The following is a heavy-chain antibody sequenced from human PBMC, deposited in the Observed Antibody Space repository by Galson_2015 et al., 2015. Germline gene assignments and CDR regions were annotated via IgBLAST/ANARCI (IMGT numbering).Heavy chain of an antibody. D-gene: IGHD2-2*01. V-gene: IGHV1-69*13. CDR3: AREIGYCSSTSCYVDAFDI. CDR1: GGTFSSYA. J-gene: IGHJ3*02. CDR2: IIPIFGTA. Sequence: SVKVSCKASGGTFSSYAISWVRQAPGQGLEWMGGIIPIFGTANYAQKFQGRVTITADESTSTAYMELRSLRSDDTAVYYCAREIGYCSSTSCYVDAFDIWGQGTMVTVSS.